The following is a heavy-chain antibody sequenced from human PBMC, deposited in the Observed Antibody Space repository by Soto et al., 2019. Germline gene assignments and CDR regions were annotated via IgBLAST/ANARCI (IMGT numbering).Heavy chain of an antibody. Sequence: QVQLVQSGAEVKKPGSSVKVSCKASGGTFSSYTISWVRQAPGQGLEWMGRIIPILGIANYAQKFQGRVTITADKSTSTAYMELSSLRSEDTAVYYCARSVRHDSSGPPYYFEYWGQGTLVTVSS. D-gene: IGHD3-22*01. CDR1: GGTFSSYT. V-gene: IGHV1-69*02. CDR3: ARSVRHDSSGPPYYFEY. CDR2: IIPILGIA. J-gene: IGHJ4*02.